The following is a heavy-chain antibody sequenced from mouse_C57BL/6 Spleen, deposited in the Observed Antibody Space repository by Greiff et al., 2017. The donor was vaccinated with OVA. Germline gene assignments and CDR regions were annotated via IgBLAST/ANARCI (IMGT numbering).Heavy chain of an antibody. Sequence: EVMLVESGGDLVKPGGSLKLSCAASGFTFSSYGMSWVRQTPDKRLEWVATISSGGSYTYYPDSVKGRFTISRDNAKNTLYLQMSSLKSEDTAMYYCARHQNWYFDVWGTGTTVTVSS. CDR1: GFTFSSYG. V-gene: IGHV5-6*02. CDR3: ARHQNWYFDV. CDR2: ISSGGSYT. J-gene: IGHJ1*03.